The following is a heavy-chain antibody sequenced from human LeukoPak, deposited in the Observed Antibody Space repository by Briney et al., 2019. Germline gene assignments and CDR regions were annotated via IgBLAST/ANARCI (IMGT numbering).Heavy chain of an antibody. CDR3: AKAGGSSWYFSYFDY. Sequence: GGSLRLSCAASGFIFSSYAMSWVRQAPGKGLEWVSGISGSGGRTYYADSVKGRFTISRDNSKNTVYLQMNSLRAEDTAVYYCAKAGGSSWYFSYFDYWGQGTLVTVSS. D-gene: IGHD6-13*01. J-gene: IGHJ4*02. V-gene: IGHV3-23*01. CDR2: ISGSGGRT. CDR1: GFIFSSYA.